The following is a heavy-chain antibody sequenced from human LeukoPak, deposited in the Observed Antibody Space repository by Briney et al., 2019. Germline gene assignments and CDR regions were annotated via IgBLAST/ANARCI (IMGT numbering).Heavy chain of an antibody. CDR2: ISYDGRDK. Sequence: GGSLRLSCAASGFTFSSYAMHWVRQAPGKGLEWVAVISYDGRDKYYADSVKDRFTISRDNSKNTLYLQMNSLRAEDTALYYCARDRFQTVDTGMAPSGAPFDYWGQGTLVTVSS. J-gene: IGHJ4*02. D-gene: IGHD5-18*01. CDR3: ARDRFQTVDTGMAPSGAPFDY. V-gene: IGHV3-30*04. CDR1: GFTFSSYA.